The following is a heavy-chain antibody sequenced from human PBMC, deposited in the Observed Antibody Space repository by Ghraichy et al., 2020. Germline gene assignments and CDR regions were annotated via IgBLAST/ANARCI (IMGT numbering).Heavy chain of an antibody. D-gene: IGHD2-2*02. Sequence: SETLSLTCTLSGGSLNIYPHSWSWIRQHPGKGLEWISYISDGGTTDYNPSLESRFSISVATSTNQFSLKLTSVTAADTAVYYCASASCTIQHCYMRGYYGMDIWGQGTTVTVSS. CDR2: ISDGGTT. J-gene: IGHJ6*02. CDR1: GGSLNIYPHS. CDR3: ASASCTIQHCYMRGYYGMDI. V-gene: IGHV4-31*03.